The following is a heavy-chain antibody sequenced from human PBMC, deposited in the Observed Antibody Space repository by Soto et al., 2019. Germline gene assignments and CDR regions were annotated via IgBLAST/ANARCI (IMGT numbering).Heavy chain of an antibody. J-gene: IGHJ5*02. CDR3: AKGYTAMVA. V-gene: IGHV3-30*18. CDR1: GFTFSSYG. Sequence: GGSLRLSCAASGFTFSSYGMHWVRQAPGKGLEWVAVISYDGSNKYYADSVKGRFTISRDNSKNTLYLQMNSLRAEDTAVYYCAKGYTAMVAWGQGTLVTVSS. CDR2: ISYDGSNK. D-gene: IGHD5-18*01.